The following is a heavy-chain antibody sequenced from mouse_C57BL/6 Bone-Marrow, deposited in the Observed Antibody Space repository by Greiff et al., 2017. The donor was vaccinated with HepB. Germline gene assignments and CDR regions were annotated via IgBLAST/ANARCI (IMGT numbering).Heavy chain of an antibody. Sequence: EVKLMESGGGLVQPGGSLKLSCAASGFTFSDYYMYWVRQTPEKRLEWVAYISNGGGSTYYPDTVNGRFTISRDNAKNTLYLQMSRLKSEDTAMYYCARHVYYYGYFDYRGQGTTLTVSS. J-gene: IGHJ2*01. CDR3: ARHVYYYGYFDY. D-gene: IGHD1-1*02. CDR2: ISNGGGST. V-gene: IGHV5-12*01. CDR1: GFTFSDYY.